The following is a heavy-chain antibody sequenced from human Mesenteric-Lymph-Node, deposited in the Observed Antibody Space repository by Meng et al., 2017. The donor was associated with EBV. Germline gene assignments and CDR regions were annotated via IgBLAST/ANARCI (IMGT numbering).Heavy chain of an antibody. CDR3: ARDLSGSRNRPFDY. D-gene: IGHD3-10*01. J-gene: IGHJ4*02. V-gene: IGHV4-30-4*01. CDR1: GGSVGCGSYC. Sequence: LQQLGPGLVEPVQTLCLPCSVSGGSVGCGSYCCSWIRPPPRKGLEWSGYIYYSGSTYYNPSLKSRVTISVDKSKNQFSLKLSSVSAADTAVYYCARDLSGSRNRPFDYWGQGTLVTVSS. CDR2: IYYSGST.